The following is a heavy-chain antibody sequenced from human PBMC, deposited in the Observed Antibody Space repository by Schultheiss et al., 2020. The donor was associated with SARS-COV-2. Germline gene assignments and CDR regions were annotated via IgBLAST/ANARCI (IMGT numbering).Heavy chain of an antibody. CDR2: INPNSGGT. D-gene: IGHD3-10*01. J-gene: IGHJ6*02. V-gene: IGHV1-2*06. CDR1: GYTFTGYY. CDR3: ARGGLWFGENHYGMDV. Sequence: VKVSCKASGYTFTGYYMHWVRQAPGQGLEWMGRINPNSGGTNYAQKFQGRVTMTRDTSISTAYMELSRLRSDDTAVYYCARGGLWFGENHYGMDVWGQGTTVTVSS.